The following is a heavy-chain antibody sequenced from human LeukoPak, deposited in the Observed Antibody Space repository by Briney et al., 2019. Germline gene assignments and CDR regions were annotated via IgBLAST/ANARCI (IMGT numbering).Heavy chain of an antibody. J-gene: IGHJ4*02. Sequence: GGSLRLSCAASGFTFSNYALTWVRQAPGKGLEWVSTISGRSGSTNYADSVKGRFTISRDNSQDTLYLQMNSLGADDTAVYYCASPKGKYIGNYPLEYWGQGTLVTVSS. CDR3: ASPKGKYIGNYPLEY. D-gene: IGHD1-26*01. CDR2: ISGRSGST. V-gene: IGHV3-23*01. CDR1: GFTFSNYA.